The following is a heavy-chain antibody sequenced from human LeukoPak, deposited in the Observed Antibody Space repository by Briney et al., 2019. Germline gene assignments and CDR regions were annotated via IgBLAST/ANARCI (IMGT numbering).Heavy chain of an antibody. D-gene: IGHD6-13*01. CDR2: IYTSGST. CDR1: GGSISSYY. V-gene: IGHV4-4*07. CDR3: ARGLASAGLDC. Sequence: SETLSLTCTVSGGSISSYYWSWIRQPAGKGLEWIGRIYTSGSTNYNPSLKSRVNMSVDTSKNQFSLKLSSVTAADTAMYYCARGLASAGLDCWGQGALVTVSS. J-gene: IGHJ4*02.